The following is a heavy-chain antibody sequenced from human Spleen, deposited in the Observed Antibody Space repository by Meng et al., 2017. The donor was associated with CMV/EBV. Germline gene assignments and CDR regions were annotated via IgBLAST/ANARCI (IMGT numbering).Heavy chain of an antibody. CDR3: ARHNLDHDFWSALRGWFDP. V-gene: IGHV3-20*04. CDR1: GFTFSDYY. CDR2: INWNGGST. D-gene: IGHD3-3*01. Sequence: GESLKISCASSGFTFSDYYMSWIRQAPGKGLEWVSGINWNGGSTSYADSVKGRFTISRDNAKNSLYLQMNSLRAEDTALYYCARHNLDHDFWSALRGWFDPWGQGTLVTVSS. J-gene: IGHJ5*02.